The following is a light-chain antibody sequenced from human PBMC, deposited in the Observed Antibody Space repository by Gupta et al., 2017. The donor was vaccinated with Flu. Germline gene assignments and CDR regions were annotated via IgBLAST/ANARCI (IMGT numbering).Light chain of an antibody. Sequence: SSDFGGYNYVSWYQQHPGKAPKLMIYEVSNRPSGVSNRFSGSKSGNTASLTISGLQAEDEADYYCSSYTSSSTLEVFGGGTKLTVL. CDR2: EVS. V-gene: IGLV2-14*01. CDR3: SSYTSSSTLEV. CDR1: SSDFGGYNY. J-gene: IGLJ3*02.